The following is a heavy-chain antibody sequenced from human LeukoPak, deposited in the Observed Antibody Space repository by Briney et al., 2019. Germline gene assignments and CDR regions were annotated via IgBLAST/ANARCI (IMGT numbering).Heavy chain of an antibody. Sequence: SGTLSLTCAVSGGSISSSNWWSWVRQPPGKGLEWIGEIYHSGSTNYNPSLKSRVTISVDKSKNQFSLKLSSVTAADTAVYYCATLGGYKTYCYYGMDVWGQGTTVTVSS. CDR2: IYHSGST. J-gene: IGHJ6*02. CDR1: GGSISSSNW. D-gene: IGHD5-24*01. V-gene: IGHV4-4*02. CDR3: ATLGGYKTYCYYGMDV.